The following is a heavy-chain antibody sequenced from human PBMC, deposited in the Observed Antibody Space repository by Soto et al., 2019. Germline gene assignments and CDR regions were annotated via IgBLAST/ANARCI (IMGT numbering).Heavy chain of an antibody. J-gene: IGHJ4*02. Sequence: QVQLQESGPGLVNSSETLSLTCTVSGGSISNYYWNWIRQPPGKGLEWIGYIFYTGSSTSNPALDSRVTLSVDTPNNQFSLRLNSVTAADTAVYDCARAPISRTFGPWVLDYCASRGQGTLVTVSS. CDR3: ARAPISRTFGPWVLDYCAS. CDR1: GGSISNYY. V-gene: IGHV4-59*01. CDR2: IFYTGSS. D-gene: IGHD2-2*01.